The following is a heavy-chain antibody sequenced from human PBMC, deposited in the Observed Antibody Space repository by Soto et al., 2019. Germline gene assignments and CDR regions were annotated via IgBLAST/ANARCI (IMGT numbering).Heavy chain of an antibody. Sequence: PGGSLRLSCAASGFTFSSYGMHWVRQAPGKGLEWVAVISYDGSNKYYADSVKGRFTISRDNSKNTLYPQMNSLRAEDTAVYYCAKDPGRKARNRGYSYGYNRPKPGIFGYWGQGTLVTVSS. CDR2: ISYDGSNK. V-gene: IGHV3-30*18. CDR1: GFTFSSYG. J-gene: IGHJ4*02. D-gene: IGHD5-18*01. CDR3: AKDPGRKARNRGYSYGYNRPKPGIFGY.